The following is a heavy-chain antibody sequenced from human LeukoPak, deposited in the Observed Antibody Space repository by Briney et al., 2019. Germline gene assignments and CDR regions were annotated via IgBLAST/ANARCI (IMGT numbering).Heavy chain of an antibody. Sequence: GGSLRLSRAASGFTFSTYGMSWVRQAPGKGLEWVSSISGSGYTIDYADSVKGRFTISRDNSKNTLYLQLNSLRAEDTALYFCAKDRCGAFCGGDWGQGTLVTVSS. CDR2: ISGSGYTI. J-gene: IGHJ4*02. CDR3: AKDRCGAFCGGD. V-gene: IGHV3-23*01. D-gene: IGHD2-21*01. CDR1: GFTFSTYG.